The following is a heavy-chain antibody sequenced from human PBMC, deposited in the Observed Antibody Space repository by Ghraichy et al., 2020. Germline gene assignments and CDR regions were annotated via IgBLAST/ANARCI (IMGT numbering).Heavy chain of an antibody. J-gene: IGHJ6*02. CDR1: GFTFSSYG. D-gene: IGHD4-17*01. CDR2: IWYDGSNK. CDR3: ARMRENTVYYYYGMDV. Sequence: GSLRLSCAASGFTFSSYGMHWVRQAPGKGLEWVAVIWYDGSNKYYADSVKGRFTISRDNSKNTLYLQMNSLRAEDTAVYYCARMRENTVYYYYGMDVWGQGTTVTVSS. V-gene: IGHV3-33*01.